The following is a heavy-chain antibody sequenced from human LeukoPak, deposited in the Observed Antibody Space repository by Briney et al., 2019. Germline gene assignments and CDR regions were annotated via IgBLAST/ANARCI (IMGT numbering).Heavy chain of an antibody. CDR2: IYYSGST. Sequence: SETLSLTCTVSGGSISSYYWSWIRRPPGKGLEWIGYIYYSGSTNYNPSLKSRVTISVDTSKNQFSLKLSSVTAADTAVYYCARHSSVAQAPYYYYGMDVWGQGTTVTVSS. J-gene: IGHJ6*02. V-gene: IGHV4-59*08. CDR1: GGSISSYY. CDR3: ARHSSVAQAPYYYYGMDV. D-gene: IGHD3-22*01.